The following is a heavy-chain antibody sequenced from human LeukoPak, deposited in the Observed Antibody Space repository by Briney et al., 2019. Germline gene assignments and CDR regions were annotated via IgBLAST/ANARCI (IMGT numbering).Heavy chain of an antibody. CDR1: GFTFSSYA. D-gene: IGHD3-3*01. CDR3: AKDRRVARSGYDY. CDR2: ISGSGGST. Sequence: GGSLRLSCEASGFTFSSYAMSWVRQAPGKGLEWVSAISGSGGSTYYADSVKGRFTISRDNSKNTLYLQMNSLRAEDTAVYYCAKDRRVARSGYDYWGQGTLVTVSS. V-gene: IGHV3-23*01. J-gene: IGHJ4*02.